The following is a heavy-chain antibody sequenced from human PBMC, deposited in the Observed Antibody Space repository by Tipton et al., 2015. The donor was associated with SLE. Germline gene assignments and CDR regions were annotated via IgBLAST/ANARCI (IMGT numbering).Heavy chain of an antibody. J-gene: IGHJ3*02. Sequence: TLSLTCTVSGGSITSYYWSWIRQPPGKGLEWIGEINHSGSTNYNPSLKSRVTISVDTSKNQFSLKLSSVTAADTAVYYCARGRADAFDIWGQGTMVTVSS. CDR2: INHSGST. CDR3: ARGRADAFDI. CDR1: GGSITSYY. V-gene: IGHV4-34*01.